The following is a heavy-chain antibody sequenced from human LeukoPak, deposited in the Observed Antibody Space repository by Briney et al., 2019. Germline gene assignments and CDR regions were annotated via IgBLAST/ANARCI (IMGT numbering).Heavy chain of an antibody. CDR3: ARRSRTMVRGVIILRGNWFDP. J-gene: IGHJ5*02. CDR1: GGSISSYY. Sequence: SETLSLTCTVSGGSISSYYWSWIRQPPGKGLEWIGRIYTSGSTNYNPSLKSRVTISVDTSKNQFSLKLSSVTAADTAVYYCARRSRTMVRGVIILRGNWFDPWGQGTLVTVSS. CDR2: IYTSGST. V-gene: IGHV4-4*07. D-gene: IGHD3-10*01.